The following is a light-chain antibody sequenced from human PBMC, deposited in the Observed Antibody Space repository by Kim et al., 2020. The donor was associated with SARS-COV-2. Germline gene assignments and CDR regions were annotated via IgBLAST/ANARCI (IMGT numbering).Light chain of an antibody. CDR2: QDT. J-gene: IGLJ2*01. CDR1: RLREKY. Sequence: SVSPGQTATSTCSGDRLREKYVCWYQQKPGQSPEVVIYQDTKRPSEIPDRFSGSNSGNTATLTISRTQAMDEADYYCQVWDSTTTVFGGGTQLTVL. CDR3: QVWDSTTTV. V-gene: IGLV3-1*01.